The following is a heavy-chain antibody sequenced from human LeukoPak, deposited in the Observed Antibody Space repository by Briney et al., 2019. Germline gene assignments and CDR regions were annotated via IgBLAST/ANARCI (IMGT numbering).Heavy chain of an antibody. CDR3: PRPYYESSGLYVDAFDI. J-gene: IGHJ3*02. D-gene: IGHD3-22*01. CDR1: GYTLTAYY. Sequence: GASVKVSCKASGYTLTAYYLHWVRQAPGQGLEWMGRINPNSGGTTYAQKFQGRVTMTRDTSIGTAYMELSSLRSDDTAVYYCPRPYYESSGLYVDAFDIWGQGTMVTVSS. CDR2: INPNSGGT. V-gene: IGHV1-2*06.